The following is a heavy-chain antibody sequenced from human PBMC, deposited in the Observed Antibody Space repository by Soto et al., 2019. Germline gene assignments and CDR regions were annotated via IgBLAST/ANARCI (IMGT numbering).Heavy chain of an antibody. D-gene: IGHD1-7*01. J-gene: IGHJ5*02. CDR1: GFTFSHYA. V-gene: IGHV3-30-3*01. Sequence: QAQLVESGGGVVQPGRSLRLSCAASGFTFSHYAMHWVRQAPGKGLEWVAIISYDGSKKYYGDSVKGRFTISRDNSKNTLYLQMNSLRVEDTAVYYCARAVAGKNYCDPWGQGTPVTVSS. CDR3: ARAVAGKNYCDP. CDR2: ISYDGSKK.